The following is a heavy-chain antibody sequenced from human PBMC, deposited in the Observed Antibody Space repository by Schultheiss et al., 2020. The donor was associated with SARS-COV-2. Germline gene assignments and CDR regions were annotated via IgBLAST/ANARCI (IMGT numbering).Heavy chain of an antibody. V-gene: IGHV4-30-2*01. CDR3: AGYGGNSEEAFDI. CDR2: IYHSGST. J-gene: IGHJ3*02. D-gene: IGHD4-23*01. Sequence: SQTLSLTCAVSGGSISSGGYSWSWIRQPPGKGLEWIGYIYHSGSTYYNPSLKSRVTISVDRSKNQFSLKLSSVTAADTAVYYCAGYGGNSEEAFDIWGQGTMVTVSS. CDR1: GGSISSGGYS.